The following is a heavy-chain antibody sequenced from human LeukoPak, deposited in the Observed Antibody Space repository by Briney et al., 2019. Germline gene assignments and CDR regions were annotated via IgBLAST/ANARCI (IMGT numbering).Heavy chain of an antibody. D-gene: IGHD1-7*01. J-gene: IGHJ4*02. CDR1: GYSISSGYH. CDR3: ARENLVFDY. V-gene: IGHV4-38-2*02. Sequence: SETLSLTCVVSGYSISSGYHWGWIRQPPGEGLEWIGSVYRSGSTYYNPSLKSRVTISVDTSKNQISLKVRSVTAADTAVYYCARENLVFDYWGQGILVTVSS. CDR2: VYRSGST.